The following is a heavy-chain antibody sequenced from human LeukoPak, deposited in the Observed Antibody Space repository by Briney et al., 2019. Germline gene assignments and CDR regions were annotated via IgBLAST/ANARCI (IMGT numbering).Heavy chain of an antibody. Sequence: GGSLRLSCAASGLTFSNFAIHWVRQAPGKGLEGVAYDGSFEYYADSVKGRFTISRDNAKNSLYLQMNSLRAEDTAVYYCARVRGVIRPHYYMDVWGKGTTVTVSS. CDR2: DGSFE. V-gene: IGHV3-30-3*01. CDR1: GLTFSNFA. D-gene: IGHD3-10*01. J-gene: IGHJ6*03. CDR3: ARVRGVIRPHYYMDV.